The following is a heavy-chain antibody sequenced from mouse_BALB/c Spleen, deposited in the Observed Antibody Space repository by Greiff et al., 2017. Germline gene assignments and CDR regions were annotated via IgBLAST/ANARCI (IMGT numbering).Heavy chain of an antibody. CDR3: ARRRDGYYFPMDY. J-gene: IGHJ4*01. V-gene: IGHV1-39*01. D-gene: IGHD2-3*01. CDR2: INPYYGST. CDR1: GYSFTDYI. Sequence: VQLQQTGPELVKPGASVKISCKASGYSFTDYIMLWVKQSHGKSLEWIGNINPYYGSTSYNLKFKGKATLTVDKSSSTAYMQRNSLTSEDSAVYYCARRRDGYYFPMDYWGQGTSVTVSS.